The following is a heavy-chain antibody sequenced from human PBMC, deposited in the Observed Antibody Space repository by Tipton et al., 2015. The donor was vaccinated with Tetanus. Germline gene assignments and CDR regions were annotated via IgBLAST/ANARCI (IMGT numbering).Heavy chain of an antibody. V-gene: IGHV3-74*01. CDR3: ARGGDALDY. J-gene: IGHJ4*02. CDR2: INTDGSST. CDR1: GFTFSSYW. Sequence: AVSGFTFSSYWMHWVRQAPGKGLVWVSRINTDGSSTNYADSVKGRFTISRGNAKNTLYLQMSNLRAEDTAVYYCARGGDALDYWGQVTLVTVSS. D-gene: IGHD3-16*01.